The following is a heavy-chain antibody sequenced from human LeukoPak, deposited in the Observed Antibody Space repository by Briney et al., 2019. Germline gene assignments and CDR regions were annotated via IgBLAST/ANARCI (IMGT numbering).Heavy chain of an antibody. CDR3: ARDAGWGRLDS. CDR2: ITNDGSST. V-gene: IGHV3-74*01. CDR1: GLTFSSHW. J-gene: IGHJ4*02. D-gene: IGHD3-16*01. Sequence: PGGSLRLSCAASGLTFSSHWMHWVRQAPGKGLVWVSRITNDGSSTTYADSVKGRFTISRDNAKNTLFLQMNSLRVEDTGFYYCARDAGWGRLDSWGQGALVTVSS.